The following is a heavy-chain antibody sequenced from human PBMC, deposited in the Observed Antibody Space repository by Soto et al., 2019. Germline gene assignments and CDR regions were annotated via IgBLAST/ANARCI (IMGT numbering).Heavy chain of an antibody. D-gene: IGHD3-10*01. CDR1: GFTFITYA. CDR3: AKSSGSYYRPPDY. V-gene: IGHV3-23*01. J-gene: IGHJ4*02. CDR2: ISGSGGST. Sequence: LRLSCAASGFTFITYAINWVRQAPGKGLEWVSGISGSGGSTYYADSVKGRFTISRDNSKNTLYLQMNSLRAEDTAVYYCAKSSGSYYRPPDYWGRGTLVTVSS.